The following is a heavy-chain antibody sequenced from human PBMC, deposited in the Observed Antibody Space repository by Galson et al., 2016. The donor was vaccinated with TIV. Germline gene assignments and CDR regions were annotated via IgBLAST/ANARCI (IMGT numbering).Heavy chain of an antibody. D-gene: IGHD3-10*01. J-gene: IGHJ6*04. CDR2: IYTSGAT. V-gene: IGHV4-4*07. Sequence: SETLSLTCTVSNGSISTHYWSWIRQPAGKGLEWIGRIYTSGATNYNPSLKSRVTMSVDTSNNQFSLRLSSVTAADTAVYYCVRDGSFLNYYYPMDVLGKGTAVTVSS. CDR3: VRDGSFLNYYYPMDV. CDR1: NGSISTHY.